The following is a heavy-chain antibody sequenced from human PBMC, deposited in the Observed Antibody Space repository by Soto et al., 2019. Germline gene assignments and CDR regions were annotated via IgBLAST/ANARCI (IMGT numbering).Heavy chain of an antibody. CDR2: ITWSSGYI. CDR1: GFSFDDYA. D-gene: IGHD3-22*01. V-gene: IGHV3-9*01. CDR3: AKGTYDSSGYYTTPDY. Sequence: GGSLRLSCAASGFSFDDYAMHWVRQAPGRGLEWVSGITWSSGYIGYADSVKGRFTISKDNAKNSLYLKMNSLRPKDTAVYYCAKGTYDSSGYYTTPDYWGQGTLVTVSS. J-gene: IGHJ4*02.